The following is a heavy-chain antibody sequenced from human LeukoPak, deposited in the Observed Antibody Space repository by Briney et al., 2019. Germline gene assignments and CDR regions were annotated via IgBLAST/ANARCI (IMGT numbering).Heavy chain of an antibody. CDR3: ARYSSGWYAYYFDY. CDR1: GGSISSYY. V-gene: IGHV4-59*01. J-gene: IGHJ4*02. D-gene: IGHD6-19*01. CDR2: IYYSGST. Sequence: SETLSLTCTVSGGSISSYYRSWIRQPPGKGLEWIGYIYYSGSTNYNPSLKSRVTISVDTSKNQFSLKLSSVTAADTAVYYCARYSSGWYAYYFDYWGQGTLVTVSS.